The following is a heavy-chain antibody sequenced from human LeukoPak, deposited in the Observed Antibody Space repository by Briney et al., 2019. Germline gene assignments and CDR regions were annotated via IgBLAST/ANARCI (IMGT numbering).Heavy chain of an antibody. V-gene: IGHV1-69*04. CDR2: IIPALDRA. Sequence: SVKVSCKASGGNFNNYAVNWVRQAPGQGLQWMGRIIPALDRANYAHNFEGRLTMTADKSTRTAYMELRSLRSEDTAVYFCARRTDAVDDAFDIWGQGTMLTVSS. CDR3: ARRTDAVDDAFDI. D-gene: IGHD3/OR15-3a*01. J-gene: IGHJ3*02. CDR1: GGNFNNYA.